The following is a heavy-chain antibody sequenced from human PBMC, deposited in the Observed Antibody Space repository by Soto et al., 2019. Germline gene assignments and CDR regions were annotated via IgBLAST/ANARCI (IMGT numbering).Heavy chain of an antibody. CDR3: AREYGVERYIVVVPAPRDYYGMEF. Sequence: QVQLVQSGAEVKKPGSSVKVSCKASGGTFSSYAISWVRQAPGQGLEWMGGIIPIFGTAHHAQRFQGRVTITADESTSTAYMELISLRSEDTAVYYCAREYGVERYIVVVPAPRDYYGMEFWGQGTTVTVS. V-gene: IGHV1-69*01. CDR1: GGTFSSYA. D-gene: IGHD2-2*01. J-gene: IGHJ6*02. CDR2: IIPIFGTA.